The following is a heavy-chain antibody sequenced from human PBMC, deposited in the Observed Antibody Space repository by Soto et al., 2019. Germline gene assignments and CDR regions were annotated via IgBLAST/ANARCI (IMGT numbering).Heavy chain of an antibody. D-gene: IGHD3-16*01. J-gene: IGHJ3*01. CDR2: IQPDGSAT. CDR1: GFTFRNSW. CDR3: VTDLNWGAN. Sequence: EVQLVESGGGLVQPGGSLRLSCVASGFTFRNSWMIWVRQAPGKGLECLGSIQPDGSATYYVDSVKGGFTISRDNAKNSLSLQLNSLRDEDTAIYYCVTDLNWGANWGQGTTVIVSP. V-gene: IGHV3-7*01.